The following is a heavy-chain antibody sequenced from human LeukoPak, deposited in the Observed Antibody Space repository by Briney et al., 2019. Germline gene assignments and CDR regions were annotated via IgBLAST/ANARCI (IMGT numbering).Heavy chain of an antibody. D-gene: IGHD6-13*01. CDR1: GFTVSGNY. V-gene: IGHV3-66*01. Sequence: HPGGSLRLSCAVSGFTVSGNYMSWVRQAPGKGLEWVSVIYSGGTTYYADSVKGRFTISRDNSKNTLYLQMNSLRAEDTAVYYCARDSIAAAADYWGQGTLVTVSS. CDR3: ARDSIAAAADY. J-gene: IGHJ4*02. CDR2: IYSGGTT.